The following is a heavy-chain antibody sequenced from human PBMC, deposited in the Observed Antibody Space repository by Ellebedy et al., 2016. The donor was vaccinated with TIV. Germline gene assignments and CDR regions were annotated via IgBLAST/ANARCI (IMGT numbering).Heavy chain of an antibody. Sequence: PGGSLRLSCAASGFSFSTYGMHWVRQAPGQGLEWVAVLWYDGFNKDYADSVKGRFTISSDNSKSTLYLEMKSLRVEDTAVYYCAREQSPYYEILTGSFDYWGQGALVTVSS. J-gene: IGHJ4*02. CDR2: LWYDGFNK. CDR1: GFSFSTYG. V-gene: IGHV3-33*01. CDR3: AREQSPYYEILTGSFDY. D-gene: IGHD3-9*01.